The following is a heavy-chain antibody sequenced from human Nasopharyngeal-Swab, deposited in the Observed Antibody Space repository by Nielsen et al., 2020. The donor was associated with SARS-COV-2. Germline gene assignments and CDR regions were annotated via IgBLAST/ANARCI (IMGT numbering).Heavy chain of an antibody. Sequence: GGSLRLSCAASGFTVSSNYMTWVRQAPGKGLEWVSIIYSGGNTYHADSVKGRFTISRDNSKNTLFLQMNSLRAEDTAVYYCARARYYYYYGMDVWGQGTTVTVSS. V-gene: IGHV3-53*01. CDR3: ARARYYYYYGMDV. J-gene: IGHJ6*02. CDR1: GFTVSSNY. CDR2: IYSGGNT.